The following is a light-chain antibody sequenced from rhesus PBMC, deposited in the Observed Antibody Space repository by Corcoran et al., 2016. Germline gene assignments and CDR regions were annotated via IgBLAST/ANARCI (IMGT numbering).Light chain of an antibody. CDR2: YAY. Sequence: DIQMTQSPSSLSASVGDTVTITCRASQGINNYLAWYPQRPEKAQKTLIYYAYSLESGVPSRFSGSGSGTELTRTISSLQPEDFASYYCQQHNSYPVTFGGGTKVEIK. J-gene: IGKJ4*01. V-gene: IGKV1S16*01. CDR1: QGINNY. CDR3: QQHNSYPVT.